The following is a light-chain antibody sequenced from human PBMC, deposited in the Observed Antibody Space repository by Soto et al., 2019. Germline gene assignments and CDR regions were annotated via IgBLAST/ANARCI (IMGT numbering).Light chain of an antibody. J-gene: IGKJ5*01. CDR1: QSVGSG. CDR3: QQYSNWPPIT. Sequence: EIVMTQSPATVSVSPGERATLSCRATQSVGSGLAWYQQKPGQAPRLLIYGASTRASGIPARFSGSGSGTEFTLTISSLQSEDFAVYYCQQYSNWPPITFGQGTRLEIK. V-gene: IGKV3-15*01. CDR2: GAS.